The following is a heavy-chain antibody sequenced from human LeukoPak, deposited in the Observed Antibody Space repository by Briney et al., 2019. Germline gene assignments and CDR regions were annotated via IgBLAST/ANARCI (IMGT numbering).Heavy chain of an antibody. CDR2: ISSSGSHM. V-gene: IGHV3-21*01. D-gene: IGHD3-16*02. CDR1: GFTFSSYS. CDR3: ARLTFGGVIGFDY. Sequence: GGSLRLSCAASGFTFSSYSMNWVRQAPGKGLEWVSSISSSGSHMYYADSVKGGFTISRDNAKNSLYLQMNSLRAEDTAVYYCARLTFGGVIGFDYWGQGTLVTVSS. J-gene: IGHJ4*02.